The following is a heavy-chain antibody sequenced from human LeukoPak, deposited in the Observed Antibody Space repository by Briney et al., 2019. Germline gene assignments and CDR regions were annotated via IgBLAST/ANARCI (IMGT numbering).Heavy chain of an antibody. CDR2: IYYSGST. CDR1: GGSISSGGYY. Sequence: SETLSFTCTVSGGSISSGGYYWSWIRQHPGKGLEWIGYIYYSGSTYYNPSLKGRVTISVDTSKNQFSLKLSSVTAADTAVYYCASISSGSYREIDYWGQGTLVTVSS. J-gene: IGHJ4*02. CDR3: ASISSGSYREIDY. D-gene: IGHD1-26*01. V-gene: IGHV4-31*03.